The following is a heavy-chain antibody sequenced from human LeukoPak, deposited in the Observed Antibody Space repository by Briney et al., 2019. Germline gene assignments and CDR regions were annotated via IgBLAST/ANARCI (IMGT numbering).Heavy chain of an antibody. CDR1: GGSISSYY. D-gene: IGHD5-18*01. J-gene: IGHJ6*03. CDR3: ARGRLLWLFGGNYYYMDV. Sequence: PSETLSLTXTVSGGSISSYYWSWVRQPPGKGLEWIGYIYYSGGTNYNPSLKSRVTISVDTSKNQFSLKLNSVTAADTAVYDCARGRLLWLFGGNYYYMDVWGKGTTVTVSS. V-gene: IGHV4-59*01. CDR2: IYYSGGT.